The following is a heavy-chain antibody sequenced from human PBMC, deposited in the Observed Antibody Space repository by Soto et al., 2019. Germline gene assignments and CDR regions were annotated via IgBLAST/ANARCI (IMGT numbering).Heavy chain of an antibody. CDR3: ASGRIVVAAQPSLFYYYYYYMDV. V-gene: IGHV1-18*01. CDR2: ISAYNGNT. CDR1: GYTFTSYG. D-gene: IGHD2-15*01. Sequence: ASVKVSCKASGYTFTSYGISWVRQAPGQGLEWMGWISAYNGNTNYAQKLQGRVTMTTDTSTSTAYMELRSLRSDDTAVYYCASGRIVVAAQPSLFYYYYYYMDVWGKGTTVTFSS. J-gene: IGHJ6*03.